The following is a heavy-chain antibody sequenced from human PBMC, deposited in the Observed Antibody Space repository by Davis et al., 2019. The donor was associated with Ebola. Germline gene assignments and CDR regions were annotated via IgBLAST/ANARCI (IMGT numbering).Heavy chain of an antibody. CDR3: ARVGFCSGGSCYFWYFDL. J-gene: IGHJ2*01. CDR1: GGSISSYY. D-gene: IGHD2-15*01. CDR2: IYYSGST. Sequence: SETLSLTCTVSGGSISSYYWSWIRQPPGKGLEWIGYIYYSGSTNYNPSLKSRVTISVDTSKNQFSLKLSSVTAADTAVYYCARVGFCSGGSCYFWYFDLWGRGTLVTVSS. V-gene: IGHV4-59*01.